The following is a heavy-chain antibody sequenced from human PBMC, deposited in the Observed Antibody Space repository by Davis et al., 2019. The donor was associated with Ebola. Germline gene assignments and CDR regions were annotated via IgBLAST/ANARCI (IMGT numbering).Heavy chain of an antibody. V-gene: IGHV4-39*07. Sequence: PSETLSLTCTVSGCPISSSSYYPGRIRQPPGKGLQWIGSIYYSGSTYYNPSLKSRVTISVDTSKNQFSLKLSSVTAADTAVYYCARSKELWPDYWGQGTLVTVSS. J-gene: IGHJ4*02. D-gene: IGHD5-18*01. CDR3: ARSKELWPDY. CDR2: IYYSGST. CDR1: GCPISSSSYY.